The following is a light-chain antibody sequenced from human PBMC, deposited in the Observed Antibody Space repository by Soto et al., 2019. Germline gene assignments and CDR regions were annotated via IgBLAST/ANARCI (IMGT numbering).Light chain of an antibody. Sequence: EVVLTQSPGTLSSSPGQRATLSCRASQPVSPSFLAWYQQKGGQAPRLLVYGASTRSTGVPDRFSGSGSGTDFTLTISELEPEDFAVYYCQHYDWSLTWTVGPGTKVDIK. CDR2: GAS. CDR1: QPVSPSF. J-gene: IGKJ1*01. CDR3: QHYDWSLTWT. V-gene: IGKV3-20*01.